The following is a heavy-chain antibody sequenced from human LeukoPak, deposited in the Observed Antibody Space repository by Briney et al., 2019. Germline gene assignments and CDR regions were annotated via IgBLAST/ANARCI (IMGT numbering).Heavy chain of an antibody. CDR2: ISGSGGST. CDR3: AKLRSGYLGPLDAFDI. Sequence: GGSLRLSCAASGFTFSSYSMSWVRQAPGKGLEWVSAISGSGGSTYYADSVKGRFTISRDNSKNTLYLQMNSLRAEDTAVYYCAKLRSGYLGPLDAFDIWGQGTMVTVSS. V-gene: IGHV3-23*01. D-gene: IGHD3-22*01. CDR1: GFTFSSYS. J-gene: IGHJ3*02.